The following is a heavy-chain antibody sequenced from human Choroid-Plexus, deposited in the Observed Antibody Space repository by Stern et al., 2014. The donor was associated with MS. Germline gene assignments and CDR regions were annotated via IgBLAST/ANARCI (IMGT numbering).Heavy chain of an antibody. J-gene: IGHJ5*02. D-gene: IGHD2/OR15-2a*01. Sequence: HVQLVQSGGGVVQPGRPLRLSCVASGFTLGSCAMHWVRQAPGKGLEWGAGVSYDGSNKYYAVSVKGRFTISRDNSQNTLYMQMSSLRPEDTAVYYCAKDRQYLTYFFDHWGQGSLVTVSS. CDR2: VSYDGSNK. CDR1: GFTLGSCA. CDR3: AKDRQYLTYFFDH. V-gene: IGHV3-30*18.